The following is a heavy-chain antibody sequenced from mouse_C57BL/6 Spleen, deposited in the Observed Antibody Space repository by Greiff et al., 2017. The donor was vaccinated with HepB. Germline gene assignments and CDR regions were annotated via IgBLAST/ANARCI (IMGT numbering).Heavy chain of an antibody. V-gene: IGHV5-15*01. CDR2: ISNLAYSI. J-gene: IGHJ4*01. CDR3: ARSSSGAMDY. CDR1: GFTFSDYG. D-gene: IGHD1-1*01. Sequence: EVKLQESGGGLVQPGGSLKLSCAASGFTFSDYGMAWVRQAPRKGPEWVAFISNLAYSIYYADTVTGRFTISRENAKNTLYLEMSSLRSEDTAMYYCARSSSGAMDYWGQGTSVTVSS.